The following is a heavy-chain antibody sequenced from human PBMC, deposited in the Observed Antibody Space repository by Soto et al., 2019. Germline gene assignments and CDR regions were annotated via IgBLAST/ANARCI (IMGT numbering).Heavy chain of an antibody. J-gene: IGHJ4*02. CDR3: ARVDDY. Sequence: QVQLQQWGAGLLKPSETLSLTCAVYGGSFRGHYWSWIRQPPGKGLEWIGEINHHGSTKYNPSLKSRVTISVDTSKIQFSLKLSSVTAADTAVYYCARVDDYWGQGTLVTVSS. CDR1: GGSFRGHY. CDR2: INHHGST. V-gene: IGHV4-34*01.